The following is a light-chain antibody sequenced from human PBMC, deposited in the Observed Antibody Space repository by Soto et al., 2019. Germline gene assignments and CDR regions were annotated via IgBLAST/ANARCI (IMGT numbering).Light chain of an antibody. CDR2: LGS. CDR1: QSLLHNNGYNY. J-gene: IGKJ5*01. V-gene: IGKV2-28*01. Sequence: DIVMTQSPLSLPVTPGEPASISCRSSQSLLHNNGYNYLDWYLQKPGQSPQLLIYLGSNRASGVPDRFSGSGSGTDFTLKISRVEAEDVGVYYCMQALQTPFITFGQGTRLEIK. CDR3: MQALQTPFIT.